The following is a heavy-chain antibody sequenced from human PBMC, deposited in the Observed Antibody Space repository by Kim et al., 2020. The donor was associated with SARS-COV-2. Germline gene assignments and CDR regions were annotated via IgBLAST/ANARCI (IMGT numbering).Heavy chain of an antibody. V-gene: IGHV1-3*01. Sequence: ASVKVSCKASGYTFTSYAMHWVRQAPGQRLEWMGWINAGNGNTKYSQKFQGRVTITRDTSASTAYMELSSLRSEDTAVYYCARAYCSGGSCYSPYYYYYGMDVWGQGTTVTVSS. CDR2: INAGNGNT. CDR1: GYTFTSYA. J-gene: IGHJ6*02. D-gene: IGHD2-15*01. CDR3: ARAYCSGGSCYSPYYYYYGMDV.